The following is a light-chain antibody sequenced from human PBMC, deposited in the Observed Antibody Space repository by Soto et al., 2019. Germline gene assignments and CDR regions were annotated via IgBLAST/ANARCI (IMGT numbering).Light chain of an antibody. Sequence: DIPMTQSPSSLSASVGDRVTITCRASQVISVYLAWYQQKPGKVPKLLIYSASTLQSGVPSRFSGSGSGTDFTLTISSLQPEYVATYYCQKFNTAPLTFGQGTRLEMK. V-gene: IGKV1-27*01. J-gene: IGKJ5*01. CDR1: QVISVY. CDR2: SAS. CDR3: QKFNTAPLT.